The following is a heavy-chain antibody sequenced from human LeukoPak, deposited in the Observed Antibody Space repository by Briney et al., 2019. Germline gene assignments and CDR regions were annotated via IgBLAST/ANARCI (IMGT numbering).Heavy chain of an antibody. CDR2: IYHSGST. CDR1: GYSISSGYY. V-gene: IGHV4-38-2*01. Sequence: PSETLSLTCAVSGYSISSGYYWGWIRQPPGKGLEWIGSIYHSGSTYYNPSLKGRVTISVDTSKNQFSLKLSSVTAADTGVYYCGSWYYYYYMDVWGKGTTVTVSS. J-gene: IGHJ6*03. CDR3: GSWYYYYYMDV. D-gene: IGHD6-13*01.